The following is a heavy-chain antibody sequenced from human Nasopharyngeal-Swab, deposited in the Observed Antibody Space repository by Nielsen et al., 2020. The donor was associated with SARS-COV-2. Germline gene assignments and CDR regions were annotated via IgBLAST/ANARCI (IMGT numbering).Heavy chain of an antibody. D-gene: IGHD2-2*01. V-gene: IGHV3-13*01. J-gene: IGHJ6*01. CDR2: VGTAGDT. Sequence: GESLKISCAPSGFTFNDYDIYWVRQTPGAGLEWVSSVGTAGDTHYQDSVQGRFTISRENAKNSVFLQMDSLRVGDTGIYFCARVLSRTSPYGMDVWGRGTQVTVSS. CDR3: ARVLSRTSPYGMDV. CDR1: GFTFNDYD.